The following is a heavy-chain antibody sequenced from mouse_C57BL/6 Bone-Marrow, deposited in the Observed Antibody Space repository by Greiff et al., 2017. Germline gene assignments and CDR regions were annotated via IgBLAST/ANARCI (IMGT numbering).Heavy chain of an antibody. CDR1: GFSLTSYG. CDR3: ARNGGLRAWFAY. V-gene: IGHV2-2*01. D-gene: IGHD2-4*01. CDR2: IWRGGST. Sequence: QVQLKESGPGLVQPSQSLSITCTVSGFSLTSYGVHWVRQSPGKGLEWLGVIWRGGSTDYNAAFISSLTISKDNSKCQVFFKMNSLQADDTAIYYCARNGGLRAWFAYWGQGTLVTVSA. J-gene: IGHJ3*01.